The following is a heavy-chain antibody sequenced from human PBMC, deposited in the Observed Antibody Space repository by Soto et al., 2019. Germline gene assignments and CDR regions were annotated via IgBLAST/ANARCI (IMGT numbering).Heavy chain of an antibody. D-gene: IGHD3-9*01. J-gene: IGHJ3*02. CDR2: ISAYNGNT. CDR3: ARAELRYFDWLLSPDAFDI. V-gene: IGHV1-18*01. Sequence: ASVKFSCKASGYTFTSYGISWVRQAPGQGLEWMGWISAYNGNTNYAQKLQGRVTMTTDTSTSTAYMELRSLRSDDTAVYYCARAELRYFDWLLSPDAFDIWGQGTMVTVSS. CDR1: GYTFTSYG.